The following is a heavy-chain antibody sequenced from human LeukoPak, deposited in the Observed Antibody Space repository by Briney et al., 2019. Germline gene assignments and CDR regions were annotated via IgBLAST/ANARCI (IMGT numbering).Heavy chain of an antibody. J-gene: IGHJ4*02. CDR3: ARGYRSDYYFDS. D-gene: IGHD5-18*01. CDR2: IRSSGSPI. Sequence: PGGSLRLSCAASGFTFSSYSMNWVRQAPGKGLEWASYIRSSGSPIYYADSVKGRFTISRDNAKNSLYLQMNSLRPEDTAVYYCARGYRSDYYFDSWGQGTLVTVSS. CDR1: GFTFSSYS. V-gene: IGHV3-48*01.